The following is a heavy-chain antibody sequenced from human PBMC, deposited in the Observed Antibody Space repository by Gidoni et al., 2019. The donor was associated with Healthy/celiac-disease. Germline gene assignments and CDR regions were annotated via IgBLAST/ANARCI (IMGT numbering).Heavy chain of an antibody. D-gene: IGHD2-2*01. CDR1: GGTFSSYA. CDR3: ARAVGGYCSSTSCYVGMDV. Sequence: QVQLVQSGAEVKKPGSSVKVSCKASGGTFSSYALSWVRQAPGQGLEWMGGIIPIFGTANYAQKFQGRVTITADESTSTAYMELSSLRSEDTAVYYCARAVGGYCSSTSCYVGMDVWGQGTTVTVSS. J-gene: IGHJ6*02. CDR2: IIPIFGTA. V-gene: IGHV1-69*01.